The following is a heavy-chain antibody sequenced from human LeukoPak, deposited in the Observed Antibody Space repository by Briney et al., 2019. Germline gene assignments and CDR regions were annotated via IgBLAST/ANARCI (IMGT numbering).Heavy chain of an antibody. CDR2: IYWDDDK. V-gene: IGHV2-5*02. J-gene: IGHJ4*02. CDR1: GFSLNTEGVA. CDR3: AHRHEAANTYGPSFDY. D-gene: IGHD5-18*01. Sequence: SGPTLVKPTQTLTLTCTFSGFSLNTEGVAVGWIRQPPKKALEWLALIYWDDDKSYSPSLENRLTISKDTSKNQVVLTMTNMDPVDTGTYFCAHRHEAANTYGPSFDYWGQGTLVTVSA.